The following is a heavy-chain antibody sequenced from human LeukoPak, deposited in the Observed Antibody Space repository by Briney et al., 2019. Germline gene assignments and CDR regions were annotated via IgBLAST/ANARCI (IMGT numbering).Heavy chain of an antibody. CDR2: TFAGYSYS. J-gene: IGHJ2*01. V-gene: IGHV5-51*01. D-gene: IGHD4-17*01. CDR3: ARHFHPAETTGGYFDL. Sequence: GESLQISCQRFGYDFTPYWIGWARPMPGKGLEWMGITFAGYSYSIYSPSFQGQVTMSVDKSIRTAYLQWSSLKASDTAMYYCARHFHPAETTGGYFDLWGRGTLVTVSA. CDR1: GYDFTPYW.